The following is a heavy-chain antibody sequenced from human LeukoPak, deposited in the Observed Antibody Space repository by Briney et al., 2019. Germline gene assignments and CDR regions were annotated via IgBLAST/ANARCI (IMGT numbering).Heavy chain of an antibody. D-gene: IGHD3-10*01. CDR2: IYYSGST. Sequence: SQTLSLTCTVSGGSISSGDYYWSWIRQPPGKGLEWIGYIYYSGSTYYNPSLKSRVTISVDTSKNQFSLKLSSVTAADTAAYYCARVNAYYYGSGSKIFDYWGQGTLVTVSS. CDR3: ARVNAYYYGSGSKIFDY. J-gene: IGHJ4*02. V-gene: IGHV4-30-4*01. CDR1: GGSISSGDYY.